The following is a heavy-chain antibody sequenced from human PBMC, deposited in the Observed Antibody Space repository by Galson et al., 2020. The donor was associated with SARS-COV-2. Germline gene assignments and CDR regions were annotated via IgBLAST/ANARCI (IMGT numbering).Heavy chain of an antibody. J-gene: IGHJ4*02. CDR2: IKSKTDGGTT. CDR3: TTGLLGDCSGGSCYSDY. V-gene: IGHV3-15*01. D-gene: IGHD2-15*01. Sequence: GGSLRLSCAASGFTFSNAWMSWVRQAPGKGLEWVGRIKSKTDGGTTDYAAPVKGRFTISRDDSKNTLYLQMNSLKTEDTAVYYCTTGLLGDCSGGSCYSDYWGQGTLVTVSS. CDR1: GFTFSNAW.